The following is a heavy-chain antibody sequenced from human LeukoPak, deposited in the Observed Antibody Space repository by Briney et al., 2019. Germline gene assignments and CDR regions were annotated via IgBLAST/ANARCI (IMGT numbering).Heavy chain of an antibody. CDR1: GGSISSGSYY. Sequence: SQTLSLTCTVSGGSISSGSYYWSWIRQPAGKGLEWIGRIYTSGSTNYNPSLKSRVTISVDTSKNQFSLKLSSVTAADTAVYYCARALYSSSLDYWGQGTLVTVSS. V-gene: IGHV4-61*02. J-gene: IGHJ4*02. D-gene: IGHD6-13*01. CDR3: ARALYSSSLDY. CDR2: IYTSGST.